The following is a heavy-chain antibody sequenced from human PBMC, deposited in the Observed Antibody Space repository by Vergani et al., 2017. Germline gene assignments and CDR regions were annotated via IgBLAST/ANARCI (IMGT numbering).Heavy chain of an antibody. CDR3: AATTTAPQGYGMDV. V-gene: IGHV4-34*01. J-gene: IGHJ6*02. Sequence: QVQLQQWGAGLLKPSETLSLTCAVYGGSFSGYYWSWIRQPPGKGLEWIGEINHSGSTNYNPSLKSRVTISVDTSKNQFSLKLSSVTAADTAVYYCAATTTAPQGYGMDVWGQGTTVTVSS. D-gene: IGHD1-1*01. CDR1: GGSFSGYY. CDR2: INHSGST.